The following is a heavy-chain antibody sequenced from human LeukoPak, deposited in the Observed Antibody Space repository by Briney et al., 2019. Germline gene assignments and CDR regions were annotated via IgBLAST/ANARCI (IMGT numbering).Heavy chain of an antibody. CDR3: ARGWNYGSGGYPFIGWFDP. J-gene: IGHJ5*02. CDR2: IYTSGST. CDR1: GGSISSYY. Sequence: NPSETLSLTCTVSGGSISSYYWSWIRQPAGKGLEWIGRIYTSGSTNYNPSLKSRVTMSVDTSKNQFSLKLSSVTAADTAVYYCARGWNYGSGGYPFIGWFDPWGQGTLVTVSS. V-gene: IGHV4-4*07. D-gene: IGHD3-10*01.